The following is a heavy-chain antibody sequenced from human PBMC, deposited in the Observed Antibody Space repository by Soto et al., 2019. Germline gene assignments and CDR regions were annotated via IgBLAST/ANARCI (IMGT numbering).Heavy chain of an antibody. Sequence: EVQLLESGGDLVQPGGSLRLSCAASGFTFTNYLMTWVRQVPGKGLEWVSSIDKSGGDTYYADSVKGRFTISRDNSKNTLYLQMNGLRAEDTALYYCAKDTYSRSWYFWGQGTLVTVSS. CDR1: GFTFTNYL. CDR2: IDKSGGDT. CDR3: AKDTYSRSWYF. J-gene: IGHJ4*02. V-gene: IGHV3-23*05. D-gene: IGHD2-2*01.